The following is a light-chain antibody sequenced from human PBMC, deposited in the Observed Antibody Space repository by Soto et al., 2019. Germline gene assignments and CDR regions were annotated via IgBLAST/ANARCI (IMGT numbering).Light chain of an antibody. CDR1: QSVLYSSNNKNY. CDR3: QQYNNWPWT. Sequence: DSVMTQSPDSLAVSLGERATINCKSSQSVLYSSNNKNYLAWYQQKPGQPPKLLIYWASTRESGVPDRFSGSGSGTDFTLTISSVQAEDVAVYYCQQYNNWPWTFGQGTKVDIK. CDR2: WAS. J-gene: IGKJ1*01. V-gene: IGKV4-1*01.